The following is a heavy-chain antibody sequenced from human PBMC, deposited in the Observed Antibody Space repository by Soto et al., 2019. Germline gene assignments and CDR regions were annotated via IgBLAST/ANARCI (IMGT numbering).Heavy chain of an antibody. V-gene: IGHV4-59*01. CDR3: ARGGEWLRFFGWFDP. Sequence: QVQLQESGPGLVKPSETLSLTCTVSGGSISSYYWSWIRQPPGKGLEWIGYIYYSGSTNYNPSLKSRVTISVDTSKNQFSLKLSSVTAADTAVYYCARGGEWLRFFGWFDPWGPGTLVTVSS. J-gene: IGHJ5*02. CDR1: GGSISSYY. CDR2: IYYSGST. D-gene: IGHD5-12*01.